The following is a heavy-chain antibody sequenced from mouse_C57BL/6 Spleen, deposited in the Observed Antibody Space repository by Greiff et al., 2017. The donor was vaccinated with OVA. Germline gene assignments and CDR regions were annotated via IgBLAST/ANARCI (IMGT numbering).Heavy chain of an antibody. CDR3: TSHYYYGSSYYYAMDY. CDR2: IRNKANNHAT. J-gene: IGHJ4*01. CDR1: GFTFSDAW. V-gene: IGHV6-6*01. Sequence: EVQGVESGGGLVQPGGSMKLSCAASGFTFSDAWMDWVRQSPEKGLEWVAEIRNKANNHATYYAESVKGRFTISRDDSKSSVYMQMNSLRAEDTGIYYGTSHYYYGSSYYYAMDYWGQGTSVTVSS. D-gene: IGHD1-1*01.